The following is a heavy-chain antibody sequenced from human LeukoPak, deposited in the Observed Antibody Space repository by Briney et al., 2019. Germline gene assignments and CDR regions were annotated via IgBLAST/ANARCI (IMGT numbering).Heavy chain of an antibody. V-gene: IGHV4-4*07. J-gene: IGHJ1*01. Sequence: ETLSLTCTVAAGSISSYYWRWMRQPAGKGLEWIGRIYISGSTNYNPSLKSRVTMSVDTSKNQFSLKLSSVTAADTAVYYCARDGGSRAYFQHWGQGTLVTVSS. CDR1: AGSISSYY. CDR2: IYISGST. D-gene: IGHD2-15*01. CDR3: ARDGGSRAYFQH.